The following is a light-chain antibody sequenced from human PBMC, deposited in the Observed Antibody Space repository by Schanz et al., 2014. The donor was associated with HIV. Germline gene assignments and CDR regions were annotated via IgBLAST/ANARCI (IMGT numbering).Light chain of an antibody. V-gene: IGKV3-20*01. CDR3: QQYGGSPET. CDR2: DAS. Sequence: EIVMTQSPATLSVSPGERATLSCRASQSISGNLAWYQQKPGQAPRLLIYDASSRATGIPDRFSGSGSGTDFTLTIIRLEPEDFAVYYCQQYGGSPETFGQGTKVEIK. J-gene: IGKJ1*01. CDR1: QSISGN.